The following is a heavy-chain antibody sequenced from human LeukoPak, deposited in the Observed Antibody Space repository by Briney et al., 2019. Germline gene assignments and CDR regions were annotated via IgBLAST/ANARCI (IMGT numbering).Heavy chain of an antibody. D-gene: IGHD3-9*01. CDR1: GFTFSDYY. Sequence: GGSLRLSCAASGFTFSDYYMTWIRQAPGKGLEWLSHIKGNGLTTYYADSVKGRFTISRDNARNSLFLQMNSLRPEDTAVYYCARGPDYDILADYFDYWGQGTLVTVSS. V-gene: IGHV3-11*04. CDR2: IKGNGLTT. J-gene: IGHJ4*02. CDR3: ARGPDYDILADYFDY.